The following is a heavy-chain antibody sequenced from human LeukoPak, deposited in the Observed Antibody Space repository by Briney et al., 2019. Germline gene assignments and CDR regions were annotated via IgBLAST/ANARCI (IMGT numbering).Heavy chain of an antibody. J-gene: IGHJ5*02. CDR3: ARTGIAARPTVWFEH. D-gene: IGHD6-6*01. V-gene: IGHV3-74*01. Sequence: QPGGSLRLSSAASGFTFSSYWMHWVRQAPAKGLVWVSDINSDGSSTNYADSGKGRFTISSDNAKKPLYLQMNSLRAEDTAVYYCARTGIAARPTVWFEHWGQGTMVTV. CDR1: GFTFSSYW. CDR2: INSDGSST.